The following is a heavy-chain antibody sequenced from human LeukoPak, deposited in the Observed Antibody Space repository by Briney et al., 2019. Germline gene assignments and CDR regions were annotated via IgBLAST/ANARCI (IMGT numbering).Heavy chain of an antibody. CDR1: GYTFTGYY. CDR2: INPSGGST. Sequence: ASVKVSCKASGYTFTGYYMHWVRQAPGQGLQWMGIINPSGGSTTYAQKFQGRVTMTRDMSTSTVYMELSSLRSEDTAVYYCASSPFTMVRGVIVKDFDPLFEFWGQGTLVTVS. V-gene: IGHV1-46*01. CDR3: ASSPFTMVRGVIVKDFDPLFEF. J-gene: IGHJ4*02. D-gene: IGHD3-10*01.